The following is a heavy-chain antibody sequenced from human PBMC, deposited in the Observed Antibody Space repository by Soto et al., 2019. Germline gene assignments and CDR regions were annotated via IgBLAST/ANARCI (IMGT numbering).Heavy chain of an antibody. D-gene: IGHD5-12*01. Sequence: SETVSLTCTVSGGSISSYYWSWIRQPPGKGLEWIGYIYYRGSTNYNPSLKSRVTILVDTSKNQFSLTMTSMTAADTAVYYCARGGGSFVDILATYDCWGPGSLVTVSS. J-gene: IGHJ4*02. CDR1: GGSISSYY. CDR2: IYYRGST. CDR3: ARGGGSFVDILATYDC. V-gene: IGHV4-59*01.